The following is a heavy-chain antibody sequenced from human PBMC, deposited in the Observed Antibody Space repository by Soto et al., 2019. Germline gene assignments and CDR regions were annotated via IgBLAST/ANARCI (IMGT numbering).Heavy chain of an antibody. CDR1: GFTFSSYG. Sequence: GGSLRLSCAASGFTFSSYGMHWVRQATGKGLEWVSAIGTAGDPYYPGSVKGRFTISRENAKNSLYLQMNSLRAGDTAVYYCARAEGYYDSSGYYQSYFDYWGQRTLVTVSS. D-gene: IGHD3-22*01. J-gene: IGHJ4*02. CDR2: IGTAGDP. CDR3: ARAEGYYDSSGYYQSYFDY. V-gene: IGHV3-13*05.